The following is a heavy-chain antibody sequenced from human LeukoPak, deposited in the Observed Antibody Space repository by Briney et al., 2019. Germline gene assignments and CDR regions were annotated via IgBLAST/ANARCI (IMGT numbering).Heavy chain of an antibody. J-gene: IGHJ4*02. V-gene: IGHV3-73*01. D-gene: IGHD5/OR15-5a*01. Sequence: GGSLRLSCAASGFTFSSYWMSWVRQAPGKGLEWVGRIRSKANSYATAYAASVKGRFTISRDDSKNTAYLQMNSLKTEDTAVYYCTSSTHGYWGQGTLVTVSS. CDR2: IRSKANSYAT. CDR1: GFTFSSYW. CDR3: TSSTHGY.